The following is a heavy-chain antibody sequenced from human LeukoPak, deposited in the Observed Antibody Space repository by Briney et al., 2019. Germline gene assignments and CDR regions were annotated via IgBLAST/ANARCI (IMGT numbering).Heavy chain of an antibody. CDR2: INDNGANT. V-gene: IGHV3-23*01. CDR1: GFTFKEYG. CDR3: TKGDGGWYPIDS. J-gene: IGHJ4*02. D-gene: IGHD6-19*01. Sequence: PGASLRLSCAASGFTFKEYGMSWVRQAPGKGLEWVSTINDNGANTYYADSVKGRFTISRDSSKNTLFLQMNSLRADDTARYYCTKGDGGWYPIDSWGQGTLIIVSS.